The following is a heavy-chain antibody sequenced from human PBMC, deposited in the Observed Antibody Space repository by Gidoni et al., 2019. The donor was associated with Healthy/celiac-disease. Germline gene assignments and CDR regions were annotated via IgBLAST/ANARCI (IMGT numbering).Heavy chain of an antibody. CDR2: ISWNSGSI. CDR1: GFTFGDYA. Sequence: EVQLVESGGGLVQPGRSLRLSCAASGFTFGDYAMPWVRQAPGKGLEWVSGISWNSGSIGYADSVKGRFTISRDNAKNSLYLQMNSLRAEDTALYYCAKDKEGGYDGYYYYYGMDVWGQGTTVTVSS. J-gene: IGHJ6*02. D-gene: IGHD5-12*01. CDR3: AKDKEGGYDGYYYYYGMDV. V-gene: IGHV3-9*01.